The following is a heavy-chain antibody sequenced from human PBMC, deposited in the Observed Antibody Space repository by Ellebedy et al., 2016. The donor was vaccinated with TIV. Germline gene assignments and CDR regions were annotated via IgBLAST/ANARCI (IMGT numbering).Heavy chain of an antibody. V-gene: IGHV4-34*03. D-gene: IGHD4-23*01. CDR1: GGSFTDYY. J-gene: IGHJ5*02. CDR2: INHSGST. Sequence: SETLSLTXAVYGGSFTDYYWTWIRLSPGKGLEWIGEINHSGSTSYNPSLKSRVTISVDKSKNQFSLKLSSVTAADTAVYYCSTVVTPYNWFDPWGQGTLVTVSS. CDR3: STVVTPYNWFDP.